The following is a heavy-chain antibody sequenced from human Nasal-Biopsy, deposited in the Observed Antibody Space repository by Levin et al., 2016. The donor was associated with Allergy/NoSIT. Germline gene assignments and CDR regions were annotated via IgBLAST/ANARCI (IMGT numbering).Heavy chain of an antibody. D-gene: IGHD3-16*01. CDR3: VRHGGVSPGGPRYLDV. J-gene: IGHJ6*04. V-gene: IGHV3-33*02. Sequence: GGSLRLSCAASGFTFNDFDVSWVRQVPGKGLEWVASISSDGKTKDYGAAAEGRLFISRNTWTVSLQLNGLTPDDTALYFCVRHGGVSPGGPRYLDVWGKGTTIKVSS. CDR1: GFTFNDFD. CDR2: ISSDGKTK.